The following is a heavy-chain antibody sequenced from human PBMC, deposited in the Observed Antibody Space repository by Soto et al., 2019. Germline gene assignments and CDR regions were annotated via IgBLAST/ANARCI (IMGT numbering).Heavy chain of an antibody. CDR2: IDPSDSYT. D-gene: IGHD5-18*01. Sequence: GESLKISCKGSGYSFTSYWISWVRQMPGKGLEWMGRIDPSDSYTNYSPSFQGHVTISAGKSISTAYLQWSSLKASDTAMYYCARRERGYSYGHYYYYGMDVWGQGTTVTVSS. CDR3: ARRERGYSYGHYYYYGMDV. J-gene: IGHJ6*02. CDR1: GYSFTSYW. V-gene: IGHV5-10-1*01.